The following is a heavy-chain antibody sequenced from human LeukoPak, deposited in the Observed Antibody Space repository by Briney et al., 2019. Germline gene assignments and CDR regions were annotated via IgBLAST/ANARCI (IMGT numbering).Heavy chain of an antibody. J-gene: IGHJ6*03. CDR2: INPSGGST. Sequence: ASVKVSCKASGYTFTSYYMHWVRQAPGQGLEWMGIINPSGGSTSYAQKFQGRVTMTRDTSTSTVYMELSSLRSDDTAVYYCARGSITMVRGVIITETPYYMDVWGKGTTVTISS. CDR1: GYTFTSYY. CDR3: ARGSITMVRGVIITETPYYMDV. V-gene: IGHV1-46*01. D-gene: IGHD3-10*01.